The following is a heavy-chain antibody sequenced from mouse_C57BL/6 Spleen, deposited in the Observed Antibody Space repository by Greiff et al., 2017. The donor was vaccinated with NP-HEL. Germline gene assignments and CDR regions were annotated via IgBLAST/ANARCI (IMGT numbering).Heavy chain of an antibody. CDR1: GFTFSDYG. CDR2: ISSGSSTI. J-gene: IGHJ4*01. Sequence: EVMLVESGGGLVKPGGSLKLSCAASGFTFSDYGMHWVRQAPEKGLEWVAYISSGSSTIYYADTVKGRFTIPRDNAKNTLFLQMTSLRSEDTAMYYCARDYYGSSPYYYAMDYWGQGTSVTVSS. D-gene: IGHD1-1*01. CDR3: ARDYYGSSPYYYAMDY. V-gene: IGHV5-17*01.